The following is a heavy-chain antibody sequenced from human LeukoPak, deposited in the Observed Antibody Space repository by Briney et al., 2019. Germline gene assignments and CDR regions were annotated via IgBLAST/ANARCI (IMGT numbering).Heavy chain of an antibody. D-gene: IGHD3-10*01. J-gene: IGHJ4*02. Sequence: GGSLRLSCSASGFTFSSYAMHWVRQAPGKGLEYVSAISSSGGSTYYADSVEGRFTISRDNSKNTLSLQMSSLRAEDTAVYYCVKDSRASGRGGDFDYWGQGTLVTVSS. V-gene: IGHV3-64D*09. CDR3: VKDSRASGRGGDFDY. CDR2: ISSSGGST. CDR1: GFTFSSYA.